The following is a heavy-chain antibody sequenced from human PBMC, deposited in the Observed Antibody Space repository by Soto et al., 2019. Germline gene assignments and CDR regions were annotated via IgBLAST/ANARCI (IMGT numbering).Heavy chain of an antibody. Sequence: QVQLVQSGAEVKKPGASVKISCEASGYSFTSQYVHWVRQAPGQGLEWMGIINPNGGSTTYAQKFQGGAPMTRDTSPSKVYMGVGSLKPGAPAGFYRAREKGPRPGGGGTEPLDIWGQGTMVTVAS. CDR3: AREKGPRPGGGGTEPLDI. V-gene: IGHV1-46*03. CDR2: INPNGGST. CDR1: GYSFTSQY. D-gene: IGHD3-16*01. J-gene: IGHJ3*02.